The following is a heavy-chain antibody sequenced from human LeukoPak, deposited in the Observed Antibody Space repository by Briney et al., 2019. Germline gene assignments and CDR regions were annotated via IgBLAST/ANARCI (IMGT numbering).Heavy chain of an antibody. J-gene: IGHJ4*02. CDR2: INHSGST. Sequence: PSETLSLTCAVYGGSFSGYYWSWIRQPPGKGLEWIGEINHSGSTNYNPSLKSRVTISVDTSKNQLSLKLSSVTAADTAVYYCARGLQWLVKYYFDYWGQGTLVTVSS. D-gene: IGHD6-19*01. CDR3: ARGLQWLVKYYFDY. CDR1: GGSFSGYY. V-gene: IGHV4-34*01.